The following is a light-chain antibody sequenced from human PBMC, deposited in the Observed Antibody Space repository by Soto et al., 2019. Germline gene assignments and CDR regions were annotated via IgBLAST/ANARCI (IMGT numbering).Light chain of an antibody. CDR1: QSVSSR. J-gene: IGKJ1*01. V-gene: IGKV3-15*01. Sequence: DIVITQSPDSLSVSPWERATLSCRASQSVSSRLAWYQRKPGQAPRLLIYDASTRATGIPPRFSGSGSGAECTLTISSLPSDDFEIYYCQQYNNWPWTFGQGTKV. CDR3: QQYNNWPWT. CDR2: DAS.